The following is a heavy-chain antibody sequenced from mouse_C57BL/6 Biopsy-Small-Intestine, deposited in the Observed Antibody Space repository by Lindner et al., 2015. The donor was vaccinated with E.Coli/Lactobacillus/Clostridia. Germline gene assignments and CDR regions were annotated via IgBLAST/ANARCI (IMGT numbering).Heavy chain of an antibody. CDR2: IRSKSNNYAT. Sequence: VQLQESGGGLVQPKGSLKLSCAASGFSFNTYAMNWVRQAPGKGLEWVARIRSKSNNYATYYADSVKDRFTISRDDSESMLYLQMNNLKTEDTAMYYCVTGTTASYAMDYWGQGTSVTVSS. CDR1: GFSFNTYA. J-gene: IGHJ4*01. CDR3: VTGTTASYAMDY. V-gene: IGHV10-1*01. D-gene: IGHD1-2*01.